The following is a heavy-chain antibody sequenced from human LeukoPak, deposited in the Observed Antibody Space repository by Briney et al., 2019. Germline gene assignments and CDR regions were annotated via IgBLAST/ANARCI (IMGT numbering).Heavy chain of an antibody. J-gene: IGHJ5*02. CDR2: ITSRSDYI. D-gene: IGHD5-18*01. CDR3: AREFKSGYGMWA. Sequence: GGSLRLSCTASGFTFSSYSMNWVRQAPGKGLEWVSSITSRSDYIYYADSVKGRFTISRDNAENSLHLQMGSLRAEDTAVYYCAREFKSGYGMWAWGQGTLVTVSS. V-gene: IGHV3-21*01. CDR1: GFTFSSYS.